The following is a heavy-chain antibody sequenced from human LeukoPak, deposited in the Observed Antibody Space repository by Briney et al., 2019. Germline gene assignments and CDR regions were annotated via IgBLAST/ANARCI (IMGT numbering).Heavy chain of an antibody. CDR2: INSDGSST. J-gene: IGHJ5*02. D-gene: IGHD2-15*01. CDR3: ARGDLGGVDWFDP. V-gene: IGHV3-74*01. Sequence: PSETLSLTCTVSGGSISSSSYYWGWVRQAPGKGLVWVSRINSDGSSTSYADSVKGRFTISRDNAKNSLYLQMNSLRAEDTAVYYCARGDLGGVDWFDPWGQGTLVTVSS. CDR1: GGSISSSSYY.